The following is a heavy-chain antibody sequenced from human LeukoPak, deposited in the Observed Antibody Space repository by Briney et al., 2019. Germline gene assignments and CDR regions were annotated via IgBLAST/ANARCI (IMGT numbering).Heavy chain of an antibody. CDR3: ARGQTVTTWGDEFDY. Sequence: ASVMVSCKASGYTFTSYGISWVRQAPGQGLEWMGWISAYNGNTNYAQKLQGRVTMTTDTSTSTAYMELRSLRSDDTAVYYCARGQTVTTWGDEFDYWGQGTLVTVSS. V-gene: IGHV1-18*01. CDR2: ISAYNGNT. J-gene: IGHJ4*02. D-gene: IGHD4-17*01. CDR1: GYTFTSYG.